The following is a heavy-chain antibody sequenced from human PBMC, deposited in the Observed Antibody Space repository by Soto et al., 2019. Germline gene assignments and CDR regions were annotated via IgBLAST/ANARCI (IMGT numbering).Heavy chain of an antibody. D-gene: IGHD3-3*01. Sequence: ASVKVSCKASGYTFTSYGISWVRQAPGQGLEWMGWISAHNGNTNYAQKLQGRVTMTTDTSTSTAYMELRSLRSDDTAVYYCAREAYDFWSGYYYYYMDVWGKGTTVTVSS. CDR2: ISAHNGNT. V-gene: IGHV1-18*01. CDR1: GYTFTSYG. CDR3: AREAYDFWSGYYYYYMDV. J-gene: IGHJ6*03.